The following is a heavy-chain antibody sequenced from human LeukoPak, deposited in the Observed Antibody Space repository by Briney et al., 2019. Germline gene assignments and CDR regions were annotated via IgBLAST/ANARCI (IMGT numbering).Heavy chain of an antibody. CDR2: IPYDGSNK. D-gene: IGHD6-19*01. Sequence: GGSLRLSRAASGFTFSSYGMHWVRQAPGKGLEWVAVIPYDGSNKYYADSVKGRFTISRDNSKNTLYLQMNSLRAEDTAVYYCAKQYSSGWYDYWGQGTLVTVSS. J-gene: IGHJ4*02. V-gene: IGHV3-30*18. CDR1: GFTFSSYG. CDR3: AKQYSSGWYDY.